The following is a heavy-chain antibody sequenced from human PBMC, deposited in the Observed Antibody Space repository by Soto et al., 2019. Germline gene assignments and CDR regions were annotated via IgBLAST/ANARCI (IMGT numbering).Heavy chain of an antibody. CDR3: ARGTYTPLLRFLAWLNWFDP. Sequence: PSETLSLTCTVSGGSVSSGSYYWSWIRQPPGKGLEWIGYIYYSGSTNYNPSLKSRVTISVDTSKNQFSLKLSSVTAADTAVYYCARGTYTPLLRFLAWLNWFDPWGQGALVTVSS. D-gene: IGHD3-3*01. CDR2: IYYSGST. J-gene: IGHJ5*02. V-gene: IGHV4-61*01. CDR1: GGSVSSGSYY.